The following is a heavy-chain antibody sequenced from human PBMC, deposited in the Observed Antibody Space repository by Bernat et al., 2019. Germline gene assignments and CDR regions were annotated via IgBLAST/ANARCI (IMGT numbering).Heavy chain of an antibody. V-gene: IGHV3-23*01. D-gene: IGHD3-22*01. Sequence: EVQLLESGGGLVQPGGSLRLSCAASGFTFSSYAMSWVRQAPGKGLEWVSAISGSGGSTYYADSVKGRFTISRDNSKNTLYLQMNSLRAEDTAVYYCAKGGEDSYYYDSSAILTGQDAFDIWGQGTMVTVSS. J-gene: IGHJ3*02. CDR2: ISGSGGST. CDR1: GFTFSSYA. CDR3: AKGGEDSYYYDSSAILTGQDAFDI.